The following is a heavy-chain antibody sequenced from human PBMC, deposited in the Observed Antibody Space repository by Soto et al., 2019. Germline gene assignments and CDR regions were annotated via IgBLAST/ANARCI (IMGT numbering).Heavy chain of an antibody. J-gene: IGHJ3*02. CDR3: ARATYYYDSSGPAGGDCDI. V-gene: IGHV4-4*07. CDR2: IYTSGST. Sequence: TLSLTCTVSGGSISSYYWSWIRQPAGKGLEWIGRIYTSGSTNYNPSLKSRVTMSVDTSKNQFSLKLSSVTAADTAVYYCARATYYYDSSGPAGGDCDIWGQGTRVTVSS. CDR1: GGSISSYY. D-gene: IGHD3-22*01.